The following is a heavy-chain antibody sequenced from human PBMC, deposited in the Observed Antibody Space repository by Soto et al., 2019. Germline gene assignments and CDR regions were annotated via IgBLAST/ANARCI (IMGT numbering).Heavy chain of an antibody. CDR3: ARGLSMKVVFQRDGPDNDYFDS. D-gene: IGHD2-8*02. CDR2: GNHRGSG. Sequence: SETLSLTCAVYGGSFSDYYWSWIRQPPGKGLEWIGEGNHRGSGNYNPSLKSRGTISADTSKNQSSLKLRSVAAADTAVYYCARGLSMKVVFQRDGPDNDYFDSWGQGTLVTVSS. V-gene: IGHV4-34*01. J-gene: IGHJ4*02. CDR1: GGSFSDYY.